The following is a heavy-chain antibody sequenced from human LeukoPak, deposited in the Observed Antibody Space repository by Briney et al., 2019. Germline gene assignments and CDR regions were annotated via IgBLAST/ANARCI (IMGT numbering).Heavy chain of an antibody. J-gene: IGHJ4*02. V-gene: IGHV3-33*01. CDR3: ARDSGYSYGYYDY. Sequence: GGSLRLSCAASGFTFSSYGMHWVRQAPGKGLEWVAVIWYDGSNKYYADSVKGRFTISRDNSKNTLYLQMNSLRAEDTAVYYCARDSGYSYGYYDYWGQGTLVTVSS. CDR1: GFTFSSYG. CDR2: IWYDGSNK. D-gene: IGHD5-18*01.